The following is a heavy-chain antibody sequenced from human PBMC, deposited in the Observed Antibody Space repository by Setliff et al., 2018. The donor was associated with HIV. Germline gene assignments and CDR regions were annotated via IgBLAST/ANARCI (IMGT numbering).Heavy chain of an antibody. CDR3: ARGNNGYYYDSSGYYH. V-gene: IGHV4-31*01. CDR2: IYYSGST. Sequence: SETLSLTCNVSGGSISSGGYYWSWIRQHPGKGLEWIGYIYYSGSTYYNPSLKSLGTISVDTSKNQFSLKLSSVTAADTAVYYCARGNNGYYYDSSGYYHWGQGTLVTVSS. CDR1: GGSISSGGYY. J-gene: IGHJ5*02. D-gene: IGHD3-22*01.